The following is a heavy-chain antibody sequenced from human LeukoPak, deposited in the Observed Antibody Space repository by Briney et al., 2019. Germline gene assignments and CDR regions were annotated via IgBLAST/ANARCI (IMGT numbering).Heavy chain of an antibody. CDR1: GFSLNTNGVG. J-gene: IGHJ5*02. D-gene: IGHD2-15*01. CDR2: IYWNDEK. CDR3: AQNIVVVAAASLHNWFDP. Sequence: KTSGPTLVNPTQTLTLTCSFSGFSLNTNGVGVGWIRQPPGKALEWLALIYWNDEKRYSPSLKNRLTITKDTPKNRVVLSMTNMDPLDTATYYCAQNIVVVAAASLHNWFDPWGQGTLVTVSS. V-gene: IGHV2-5*01.